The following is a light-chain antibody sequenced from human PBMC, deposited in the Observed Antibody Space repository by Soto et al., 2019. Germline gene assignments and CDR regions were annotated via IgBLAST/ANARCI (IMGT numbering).Light chain of an antibody. CDR3: QQYGSSLFT. CDR1: QSVSSKY. V-gene: IGKV3-20*01. Sequence: EIVLTQSPGTLSLSPGERATLSCRASQSVSSKYLAWYQQKPGQAPRVLICGTSIRASGVPERFRGGGSGTDFTLTITRLEPQDCAVYYCQQYGSSLFTFGPGTKVDIK. CDR2: GTS. J-gene: IGKJ3*01.